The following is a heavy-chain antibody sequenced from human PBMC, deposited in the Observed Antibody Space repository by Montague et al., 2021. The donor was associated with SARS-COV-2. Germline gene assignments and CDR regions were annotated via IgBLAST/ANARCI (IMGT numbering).Heavy chain of an antibody. CDR3: ARVPYGDVDDVVTAGDYYGTDV. J-gene: IGHJ6*02. D-gene: IGHD2-21*02. CDR1: GGSISSYY. CDR2: IYYSGST. Sequence: SETLSLTCTVSGGSISSYYWSWIRQPPGKGLEWIGYIYYSGSTNYNPSLKSRVTISVDTSKNQFSLKLSSVTAADTAVYYCARVPYGDVDDVVTAGDYYGTDVWGQGTTVTVSS. V-gene: IGHV4-59*13.